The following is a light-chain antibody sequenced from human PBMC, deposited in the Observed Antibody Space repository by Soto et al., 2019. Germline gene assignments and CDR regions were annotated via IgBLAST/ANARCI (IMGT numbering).Light chain of an antibody. Sequence: QSVLTQPPSSSGTPGQRVTISGSGSNSNIGSKYVYWYQQVPGTAHKLLMYRNNQRPSGVPDRFSVSKSGTSASLAISGLRSEDEADYYCAEWDASVSGPAFGGGTQLTVL. J-gene: IGLJ7*01. V-gene: IGLV1-47*01. CDR2: RNN. CDR3: AEWDASVSGPA. CDR1: NSNIGSKY.